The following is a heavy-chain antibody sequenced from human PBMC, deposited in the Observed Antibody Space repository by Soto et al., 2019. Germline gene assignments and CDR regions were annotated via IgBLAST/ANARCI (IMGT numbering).Heavy chain of an antibody. Sequence: EVQLVESGGGLVQPGGSLRLSCAASGFTFSSYAMHWVRQAPGKGLEYVSAISSNEGSKYYANSVKGRFTISRDNSKNTLYLQMGSLRTEDMALYYCARGGLYIAVAGRTFDYWGQGTLVTVSS. CDR2: ISSNEGSK. CDR3: ARGGLYIAVAGRTFDY. J-gene: IGHJ4*02. CDR1: GFTFSSYA. V-gene: IGHV3-64*01. D-gene: IGHD6-19*01.